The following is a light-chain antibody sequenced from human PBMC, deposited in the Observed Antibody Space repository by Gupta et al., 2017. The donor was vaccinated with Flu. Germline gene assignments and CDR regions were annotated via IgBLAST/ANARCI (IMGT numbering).Light chain of an antibody. CDR1: QSVSSSY. CDR3: QQYGSSSIT. V-gene: IGKV3-20*01. J-gene: IGKJ5*01. Sequence: GTLSWPPGESATLSCRASQSVSSSYLAWYQQNPGQAPRLLIYGASSRATGIPDRFSGSGSGTDFTLTISRLEPEDFAVYYCQQYGSSSITFGQGTRLEIK. CDR2: GAS.